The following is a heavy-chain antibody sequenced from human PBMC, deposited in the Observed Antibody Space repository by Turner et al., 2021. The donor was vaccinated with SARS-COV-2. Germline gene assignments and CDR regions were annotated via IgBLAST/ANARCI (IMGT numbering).Heavy chain of an antibody. D-gene: IGHD1-1*01. V-gene: IGHV3-49*03. CDR2: SRSKANGGKT. CDR1: RFPFGDYA. CDR3: ASVPEDDLLYYYGMDV. J-gene: IGHJ6*02. Sequence: EVHLLESGVGLVHPAPSLRLSCTASRFPFGDYAMSWFRQAARKGLEGVGISRSKANGGKTEYAACVKGRFSNSREDSKSIENLQMNSLKTEDTAGYYCASVPEDDLLYYYGMDVWGQGTTVTVSS.